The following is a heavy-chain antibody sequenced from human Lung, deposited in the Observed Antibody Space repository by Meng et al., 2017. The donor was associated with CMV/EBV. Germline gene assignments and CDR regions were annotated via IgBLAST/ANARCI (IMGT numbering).Heavy chain of an antibody. D-gene: IGHD3-16*01. CDR1: GFTFSTYA. V-gene: IGHV3-30-3*01. Sequence: SCSASGFTFSTYAMHWVRQAPGKGLEWVALISFDGSSKYFADSVKGRFSISRDSSKNTLYLQMNILRTEDTAIYFCAREGVYFDYWGQGTLVTVSS. CDR2: ISFDGSSK. CDR3: AREGVYFDY. J-gene: IGHJ4*02.